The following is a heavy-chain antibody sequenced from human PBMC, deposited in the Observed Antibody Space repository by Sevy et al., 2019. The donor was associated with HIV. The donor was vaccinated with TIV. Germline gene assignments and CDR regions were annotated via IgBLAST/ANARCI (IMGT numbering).Heavy chain of an antibody. CDR2: ISYDGSNK. J-gene: IGHJ5*02. CDR3: ASGCSSTSCPEDDNWFDP. D-gene: IGHD2-2*01. CDR1: GFTFSSYA. V-gene: IGHV3-30*04. Sequence: GGSLRLSCAASGFTFSSYAMHWVRQAPGKGLEWVAVISYDGSNKYYADSVKVRFTISRDNSKNTLYLQMNSLRAEDTAVYYCASGCSSTSCPEDDNWFDPWGQGTLVTVSS.